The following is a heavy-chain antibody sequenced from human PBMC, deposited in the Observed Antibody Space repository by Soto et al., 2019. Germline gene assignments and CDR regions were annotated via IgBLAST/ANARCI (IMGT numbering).Heavy chain of an antibody. Sequence: GGSLRLSCAASGFIFENFGMSWVRQAPGKVLEWISSISGSGFKKYYTDSVKGRFTISRDNSKSTVYLELNNLSAEDTAVYRCAKNQGVELVPLATVDWFDPWGQGSVVTVSS. CDR2: ISGSGFKK. CDR3: AKNQGVELVPLATVDWFDP. J-gene: IGHJ5*02. V-gene: IGHV3-23*01. D-gene: IGHD1-26*01. CDR1: GFIFENFG.